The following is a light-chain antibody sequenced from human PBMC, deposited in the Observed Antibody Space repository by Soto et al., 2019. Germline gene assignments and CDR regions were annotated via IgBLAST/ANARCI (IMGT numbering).Light chain of an antibody. Sequence: QSALTQPPSASGSPGQSVTISCTGTSGDVGAYDNVSWYQQHPGKAPKLLIYEVTKRPLGVPDRFSGSKSGNAASLTVSGLQAEDEADYYCSSYAGSNYPYVFGTGTKVTVL. CDR1: SGDVGAYDN. J-gene: IGLJ1*01. V-gene: IGLV2-8*01. CDR2: EVT. CDR3: SSYAGSNYPYV.